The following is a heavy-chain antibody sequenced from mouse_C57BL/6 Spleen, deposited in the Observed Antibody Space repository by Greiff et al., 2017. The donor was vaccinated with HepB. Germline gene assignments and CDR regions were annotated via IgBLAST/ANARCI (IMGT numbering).Heavy chain of an antibody. D-gene: IGHD2-1*01. CDR2: IDPNSGGT. CDR3: ARYGNYDY. CDR1: GYTFTSYW. V-gene: IGHV1-72*01. J-gene: IGHJ2*01. Sequence: QVQLQQSGAELVKPGASVTLSCTASGYTFTSYWMHWVKQRPGRGLEWIGRIDPNSGGTKYNEKIKSKATLTVDKPASTAYMQLSSLTSEDSAVYNRARYGNYDYWGQGTPLTVSS.